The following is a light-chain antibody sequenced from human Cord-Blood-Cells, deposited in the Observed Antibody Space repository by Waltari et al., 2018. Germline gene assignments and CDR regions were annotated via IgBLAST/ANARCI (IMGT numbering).Light chain of an antibody. CDR2: ASS. Sequence: DIQITQSPSSLFPLVGDRVTITCRASQSISSHLNWYQQKPGKAPKLLLYASSSLQMGVPAKVSVSGSRTDFTLTISSLQPEDFATYYCHQSYSTLLTFGGGTKVEIK. V-gene: IGKV1-39*01. CDR1: QSISSH. CDR3: HQSYSTLLT. J-gene: IGKJ4*01.